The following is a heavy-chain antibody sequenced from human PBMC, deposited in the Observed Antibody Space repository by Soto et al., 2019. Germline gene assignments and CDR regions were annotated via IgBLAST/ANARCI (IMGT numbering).Heavy chain of an antibody. V-gene: IGHV1-8*01. J-gene: IGHJ3*02. CDR3: ATGKDVAKGAFDI. CDR2: MNPNSGNT. CDR1: GYTFTSYD. Sequence: AASVKVSCKASGYTFTSYDINWVRQATGQGLEWMGWMNPNSGNTGYAQKFQGRVTMTRNTSISTAYMELSSLRSEDTAVYYCATGKDVAKGAFDIWGQATMVTVS. D-gene: IGHD3-10*01.